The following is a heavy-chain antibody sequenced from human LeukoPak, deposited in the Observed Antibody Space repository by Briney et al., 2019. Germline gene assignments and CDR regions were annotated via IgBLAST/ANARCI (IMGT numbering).Heavy chain of an antibody. CDR2: ISGSGGNT. D-gene: IGHD2-21*01. CDR1: GFTFTSYA. J-gene: IGHJ5*02. Sequence: GGSLRLSCAASGFTFTSYAMGWVRPAPGKGLEWVSTISGSGGNTYYADSVKGRFNISRDNSKNTLYLQMNSLRAEDTAVYYCAKSFPARHIVVLSAHWFDPWGQGTLVTVSS. V-gene: IGHV3-23*01. CDR3: AKSFPARHIVVLSAHWFDP.